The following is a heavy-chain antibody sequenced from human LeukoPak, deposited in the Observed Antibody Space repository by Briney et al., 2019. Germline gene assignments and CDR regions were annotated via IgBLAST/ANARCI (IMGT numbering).Heavy chain of an antibody. CDR3: TTPKYTGYDFYF. D-gene: IGHD5-12*01. Sequence: GGSLRLSCAASGFTFSKAWMSWVRQAPGKGLEWVGRIKSKTDGRTTDYAAPVKGRFTISRDDSKDTLFLQMNSLKTEDTAVYYCTTPKYTGYDFYFWGQGTLVTVSS. CDR1: GFTFSKAW. V-gene: IGHV3-15*01. J-gene: IGHJ4*02. CDR2: IKSKTDGRTT.